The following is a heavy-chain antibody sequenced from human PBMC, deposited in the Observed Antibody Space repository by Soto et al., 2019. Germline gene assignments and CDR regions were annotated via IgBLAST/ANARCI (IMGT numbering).Heavy chain of an antibody. Sequence: QVQLVQSGAEVKKPGSSVKVSCKASGGTFSSYAISWVRQAPGQGLEWMGGIIPIFGTANYAQKFQGRVSITADESTSTAYMELSSMRSEDTAVYYCASEGRIAAAGPRWFDPWGQGTLVTVSS. CDR2: IIPIFGTA. CDR1: GGTFSSYA. CDR3: ASEGRIAAAGPRWFDP. V-gene: IGHV1-69*01. J-gene: IGHJ5*02. D-gene: IGHD6-13*01.